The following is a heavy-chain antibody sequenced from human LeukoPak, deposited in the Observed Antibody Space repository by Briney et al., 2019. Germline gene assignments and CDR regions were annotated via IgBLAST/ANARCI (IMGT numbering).Heavy chain of an antibody. CDR2: IYYSGST. CDR1: GGSVSSGSYY. D-gene: IGHD3-10*01. Sequence: SETLSLTCTVSGGSVSSGSYYWSWIRQPPGKGLEWIGYIYYSGSTNYNPSLKSRVTISVDTSKNQFSLKLGSVTAADAAVYYCARGFGEPPPLYYYYGMDVWGQGTTVTVSS. CDR3: ARGFGEPPPLYYYYGMDV. V-gene: IGHV4-61*01. J-gene: IGHJ6*02.